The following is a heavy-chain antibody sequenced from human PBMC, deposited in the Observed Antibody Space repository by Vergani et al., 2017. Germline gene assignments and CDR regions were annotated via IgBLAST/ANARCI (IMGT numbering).Heavy chain of an antibody. CDR2: ISSSSRYI. Sequence: EVQLVESGGGLVKPGGSLRLSCAASGFTFSSYSMNWVRQAPGKGLEWVSSISSSSRYIYYADSVKGRFTISRDNAKNSLYLQMNSLRAEDTAVYYCARDRRCDGGDYNDCWGQGTLIAVSS. D-gene: IGHD2-21*01. CDR3: ARDRRCDGGDYNDC. CDR1: GFTFSSYS. J-gene: IGHJ4*02. V-gene: IGHV3-21*01.